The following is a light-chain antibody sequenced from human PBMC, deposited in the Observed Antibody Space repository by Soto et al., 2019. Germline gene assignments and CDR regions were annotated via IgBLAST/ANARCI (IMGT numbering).Light chain of an antibody. CDR2: DAS. CDR1: QDIRYY. V-gene: IGKV1-33*01. CDR3: QQYDSLPIT. J-gene: IGKJ5*01. Sequence: DIHMTQSPSSLSASVGDRVTITFQASQDIRYYLNWFQQKPGKAPKVLIYDASRLETGVPSRFSGSGSGTHFSLAISSLKNEDIATYYCQQYDSLPITFGQGTRLEIK.